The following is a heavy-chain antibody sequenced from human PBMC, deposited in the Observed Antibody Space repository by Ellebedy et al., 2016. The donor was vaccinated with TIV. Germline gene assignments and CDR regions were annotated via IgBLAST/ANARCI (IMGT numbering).Heavy chain of an antibody. V-gene: IGHV1-2*02. CDR3: ARDARITTVRGGYFFYMDV. CDR1: GYTFIVHF. D-gene: IGHD3-10*01. Sequence: ASVKVSXXPSGYTFIVHFLHWVRQAPGQGLEWVASINPRSGDTNYAQKFQGRVTMTRDTSNSTAYMELTGLTSDDTAVYYCARDARITTVRGGYFFYMDVWGKGTSVTVSS. J-gene: IGHJ6*03. CDR2: INPRSGDT.